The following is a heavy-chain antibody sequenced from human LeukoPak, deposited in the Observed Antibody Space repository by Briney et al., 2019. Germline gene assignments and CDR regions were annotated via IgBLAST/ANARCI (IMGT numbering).Heavy chain of an antibody. J-gene: IGHJ4*02. CDR1: GFTFSSYS. Sequence: GGSLRLSCAASGFTFSSYSMNWVRQAPGKGLEWVSSISSSSSYIYYADSVKGRFTISRDNAKKSLYLQMDSLRAEDTAVYYCAKGGKWDVTPFDYWGQGTLVTVSS. D-gene: IGHD1-26*01. V-gene: IGHV3-21*04. CDR2: ISSSSSYI. CDR3: AKGGKWDVTPFDY.